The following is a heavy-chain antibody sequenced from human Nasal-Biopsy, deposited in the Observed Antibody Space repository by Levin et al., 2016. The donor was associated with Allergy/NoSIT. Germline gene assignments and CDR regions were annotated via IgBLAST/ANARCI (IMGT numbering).Heavy chain of an antibody. CDR2: VHSSGST. J-gene: IGHJ6*02. D-gene: IGHD3-10*01. CDR3: ARDRGYYGSGSPQYYYYGMDV. CDR1: GGSIDSYQ. Sequence: SETLSLTCSVSGGSIDSYQWGWVRKSPGKGLQWIGYVHSSGSTRDNPSLKSRVTISLDTPRNQFSLTLRSVTAADTAVYYCARDRGYYGSGSPQYYYYGMDVWGQGITVAVSS. V-gene: IGHV4-59*01.